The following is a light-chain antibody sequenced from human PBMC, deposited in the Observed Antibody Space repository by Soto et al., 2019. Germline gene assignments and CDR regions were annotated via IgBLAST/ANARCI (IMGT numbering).Light chain of an antibody. CDR3: QRYDSFRT. CDR1: QSVRSNF. J-gene: IGKJ1*01. CDR2: GAS. V-gene: IGKV3-20*01. Sequence: IVLTQSPATLSLSPGKRATLSCRASQSVRSNFLAWYQQKPGQAPRLLIYGASNRATGIPDRFSGSGSGTDFTLTITRLEPEDFAMYYCQRYDSFRTFGQGTKVDIK.